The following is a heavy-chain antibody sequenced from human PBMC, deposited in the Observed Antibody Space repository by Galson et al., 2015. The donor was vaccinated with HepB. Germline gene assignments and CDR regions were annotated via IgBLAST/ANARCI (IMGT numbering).Heavy chain of an antibody. J-gene: IGHJ4*02. CDR2: ISWNSGSI. V-gene: IGHV3-9*01. Sequence: SLRLSCAASGFTFDDYAMHWVRQAPGKGLEWVSGISWNSGSIGYADSVKGRFTISRDNAKNSLYLQMNSLRAEDTALYYCAKDVDIESGGIDYWGQGTLVTVSS. D-gene: IGHD5-12*01. CDR3: AKDVDIESGGIDY. CDR1: GFTFDDYA.